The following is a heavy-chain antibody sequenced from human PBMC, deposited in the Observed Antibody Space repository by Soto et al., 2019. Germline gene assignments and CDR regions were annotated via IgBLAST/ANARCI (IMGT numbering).Heavy chain of an antibody. CDR2: ISYDGSNK. D-gene: IGHD3-22*01. CDR1: GFTFSSYG. CDR3: AKALEYYYDSSGYYHSFDY. Sequence: QVQLVESGGGVVQPGRSLRLSCAASGFTFSSYGMHWVRQAPGKGLEWVAVISYDGSNKYYADSVKGRFTISRHNSGNTVYLQRNSLGAEDTAVYYCAKALEYYYDSSGYYHSFDYWGQGTLVTVSS. J-gene: IGHJ4*02. V-gene: IGHV3-30*18.